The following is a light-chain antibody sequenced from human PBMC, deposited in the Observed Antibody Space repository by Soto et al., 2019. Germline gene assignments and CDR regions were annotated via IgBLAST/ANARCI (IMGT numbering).Light chain of an antibody. Sequence: EIVLTQSPGTLSVSPGESATLSCRASQSLSSRYLAWYQQKPGQAPRLLIYGASNTATGIPDRFSGSGSGTDFTLTISRLEPEDFAVYYCQHFGSTPWTFGQGTKVEIK. CDR2: GAS. J-gene: IGKJ1*01. CDR1: QSLSSRY. V-gene: IGKV3-20*01. CDR3: QHFGSTPWT.